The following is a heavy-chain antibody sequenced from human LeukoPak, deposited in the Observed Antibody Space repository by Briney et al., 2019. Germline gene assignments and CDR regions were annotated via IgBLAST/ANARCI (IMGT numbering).Heavy chain of an antibody. V-gene: IGHV4-34*01. CDR1: GGSFSGYY. J-gene: IGHJ4*02. CDR2: INHSGST. Sequence: PSETLSLTCAVYGGSFSGYYWSWIRQPPGKGLEWIGEINHSGSTNYNPSLKSRVTISVDTSKNQFSLKLSSVTAADTAVYYCAREKADSSGYKFDYWGQGTLVTVSS. CDR3: AREKADSSGYKFDY. D-gene: IGHD3-22*01.